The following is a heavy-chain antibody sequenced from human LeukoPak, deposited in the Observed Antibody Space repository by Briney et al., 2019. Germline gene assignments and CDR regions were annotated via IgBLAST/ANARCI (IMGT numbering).Heavy chain of an antibody. Sequence: PGGSLRLSCAGSGFTFSSHWMNWVRQAPGKGLEWVARIKDDGSEKHFLDSVNGRFAISRDNAKNSLYLQMSSLRAEDTAVYYCARRGITISGVLVYHYSGLDVWGQGTTVTASS. D-gene: IGHD3-3*01. CDR2: IKDDGSEK. CDR3: ARRGITISGVLVYHYSGLDV. V-gene: IGHV3-7*02. CDR1: GFTFSSHW. J-gene: IGHJ6*02.